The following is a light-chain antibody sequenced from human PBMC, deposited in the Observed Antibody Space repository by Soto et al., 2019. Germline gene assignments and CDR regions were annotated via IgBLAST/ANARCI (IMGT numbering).Light chain of an antibody. Sequence: EILLTQSPDTLSLSPGDRATLSCRASHSVGILLAWYRQKPGQAPRLLIYFGSNRAAGIPPRFSGSGSGTEFTLTIDSLQPEDFALFYCQQRSSWPWTFGQGTKVDI. CDR1: HSVGIL. J-gene: IGKJ1*01. CDR3: QQRSSWPWT. V-gene: IGKV3-11*01. CDR2: FGS.